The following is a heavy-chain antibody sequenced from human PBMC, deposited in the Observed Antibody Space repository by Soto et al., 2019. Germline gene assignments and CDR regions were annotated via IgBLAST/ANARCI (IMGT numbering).Heavy chain of an antibody. Sequence: GASVKVSCKASGYTFTSYGISWVRQAPGQGLEWMGWISAYNGNTNYAQKLQGRVTMTTDTSTSTAYMELRSLRSDDTAVYYCARDGDGYSYGYGYYYYGMDVWGQGTTVTVSS. V-gene: IGHV1-18*04. J-gene: IGHJ6*02. CDR1: GYTFTSYG. CDR2: ISAYNGNT. D-gene: IGHD5-18*01. CDR3: ARDGDGYSYGYGYYYYGMDV.